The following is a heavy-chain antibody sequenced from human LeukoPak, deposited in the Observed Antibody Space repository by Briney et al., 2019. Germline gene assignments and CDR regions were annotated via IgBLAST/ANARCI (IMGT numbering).Heavy chain of an antibody. CDR1: GFTFSSYA. D-gene: IGHD3-10*01. Sequence: PGGSLRLSCAASGFTFSSYAMSWVRQAPGKGLEWVSAISGSGGSTYYADSVKGRFTISRDNSKNTLYLQTNSLRAEDTAVYYCAKPASYGSGSYYRKGYFDYWGQGTLATVSS. V-gene: IGHV3-23*01. CDR3: AKPASYGSGSYYRKGYFDY. J-gene: IGHJ4*02. CDR2: ISGSGGST.